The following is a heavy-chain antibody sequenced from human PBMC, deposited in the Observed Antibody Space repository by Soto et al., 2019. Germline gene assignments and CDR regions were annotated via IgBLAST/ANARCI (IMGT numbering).Heavy chain of an antibody. Sequence: SVKVSFKASVCTFSTSTFTCVRQAPGQGLEWMGRTIPLLNVADYAQDFQCRLTITADNSTSTTYMDLTSLTSNDTAVYYCARDSPIGSTFSGYDAIDSWGQGTLVTVSS. V-gene: IGHV1-69*04. J-gene: IGHJ4*02. CDR3: ARDSPIGSTFSGYDAIDS. CDR1: VCTFSTST. CDR2: TIPLLNVA. D-gene: IGHD5-12*01.